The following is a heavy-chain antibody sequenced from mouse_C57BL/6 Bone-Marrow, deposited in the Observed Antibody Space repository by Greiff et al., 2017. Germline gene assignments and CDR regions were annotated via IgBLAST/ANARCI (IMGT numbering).Heavy chain of an antibody. Sequence: QVQLQQSGAELVKPGASVKLSCKASGYTFTEYTIHWVKQRSGQGLEWIGWFYPGSGSIKYNEKFKDKATLTADKSSSTVYMARSRLTSEDSAVYFCARHENFGGHYGNYLAWFAYWGQGTLVTVSA. CDR1: GYTFTEYT. V-gene: IGHV1-62-2*01. J-gene: IGHJ3*01. CDR2: FYPGSGSI. CDR3: ARHENFGGHYGNYLAWFAY. D-gene: IGHD2-1*01.